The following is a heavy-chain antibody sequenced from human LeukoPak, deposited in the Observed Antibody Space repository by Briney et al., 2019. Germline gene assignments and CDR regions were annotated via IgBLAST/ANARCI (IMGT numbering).Heavy chain of an antibody. D-gene: IGHD5-18*01. CDR1: DYTFTNYG. V-gene: IGHV1-18*01. CDR3: ARVAGEGFSYGQTRDAFDI. Sequence: ASVKVSCKGSDYTFTNYGINWVRQAPGQGLEWMGWFSTSNGNTNYAENLQGRITMTTDTSTSTAYMELRSLRSEDAAVYYCARVAGEGFSYGQTRDAFDIWGQGTMVTVSS. J-gene: IGHJ3*02. CDR2: FSTSNGNT.